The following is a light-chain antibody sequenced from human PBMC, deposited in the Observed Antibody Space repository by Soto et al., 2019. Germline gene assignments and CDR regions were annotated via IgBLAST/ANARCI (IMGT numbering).Light chain of an antibody. J-gene: IGKJ5*01. CDR3: QQRSNWPPIT. CDR1: QRFRCL. Sequence: VGLPQTPDTLSLSPGERATLSCRASQRFRCLLAWYQQKLGQAPIVLIYDASHRAAGIPARFSGSGLGTDFTLTISSLEPEDAAVYYCQQRSNWPPITSGQGTRLEIK. CDR2: DAS. V-gene: IGKV3-11*01.